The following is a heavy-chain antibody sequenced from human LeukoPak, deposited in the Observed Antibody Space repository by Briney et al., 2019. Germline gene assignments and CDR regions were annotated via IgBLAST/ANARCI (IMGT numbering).Heavy chain of an antibody. Sequence: SETLSLTCTVSGGSISSSSYYWGWIRQPPGKGLEWIGNIYYSGTTYYSPSLKSRLTISADTSKNQFSLKLTSVTAADTSVYYCARGSHDYGDFYLFDYWGQGTLVTVSS. D-gene: IGHD4-17*01. CDR1: GGSISSSSYY. CDR3: ARGSHDYGDFYLFDY. V-gene: IGHV4-39*01. CDR2: IYYSGTT. J-gene: IGHJ4*02.